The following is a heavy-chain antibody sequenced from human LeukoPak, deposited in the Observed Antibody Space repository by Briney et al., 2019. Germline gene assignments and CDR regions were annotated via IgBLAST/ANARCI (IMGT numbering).Heavy chain of an antibody. CDR2: IHYSGST. J-gene: IGHJ4*02. D-gene: IGHD1-26*01. V-gene: IGHV4-59*01. Sequence: SPTLSLTCTVSGGSISSYYWSLIGQPPGKGLEWIGYIHYSGSTNYNPSLKSRVTISVDTSKNQFSLNLNSVTAADTALYYCACGTYYYFDYWGQGTLVTVSS. CDR3: ACGTYYYFDY. CDR1: GGSISSYY.